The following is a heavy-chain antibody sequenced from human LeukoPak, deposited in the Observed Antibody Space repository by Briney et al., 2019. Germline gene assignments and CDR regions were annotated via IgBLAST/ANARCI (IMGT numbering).Heavy chain of an antibody. D-gene: IGHD6-19*01. J-gene: IGHJ4*02. CDR3: ARGWGIAVAGKRKEFDY. Sequence: SETLSLTCAVYGGSFSGYYWSWIRQPPGKGLEWIGEINHSGSTNYNPSLKSRVTISVDTSKNQFSLKLSSVTAADTAVYYCARGWGIAVAGKRKEFDYWGQGTLVTVSS. V-gene: IGHV4-34*01. CDR1: GGSFSGYY. CDR2: INHSGST.